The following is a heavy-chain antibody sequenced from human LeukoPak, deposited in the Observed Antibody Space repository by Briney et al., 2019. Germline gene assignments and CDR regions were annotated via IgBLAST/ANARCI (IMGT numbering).Heavy chain of an antibody. CDR1: GGSISSYY. J-gene: IGHJ4*02. CDR3: ARGYCSGGSCYSVPLDY. D-gene: IGHD2-15*01. V-gene: IGHV4-59*01. CDR2: IYYSGST. Sequence: SETLSLTCTVSGGSISSYYWSWIRQPPGKELEWIGYIYYSGSTNYNPSLKSRVTISVDTSKNQFSLKLSSVTAADTAVYYCARGYCSGGSCYSVPLDYWGQGTLVTVSS.